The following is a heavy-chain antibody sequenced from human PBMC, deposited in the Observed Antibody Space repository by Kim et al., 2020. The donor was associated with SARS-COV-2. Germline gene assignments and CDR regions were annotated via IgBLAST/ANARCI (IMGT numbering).Heavy chain of an antibody. V-gene: IGHV4-34*01. Sequence: PSPKSRVTISGDTSKNQFSRKLSSVTAADTAVYYCARGGRAAAGRNWFDPWGQGTLVTVSS. J-gene: IGHJ5*02. CDR3: ARGGRAAAGRNWFDP. D-gene: IGHD6-13*01.